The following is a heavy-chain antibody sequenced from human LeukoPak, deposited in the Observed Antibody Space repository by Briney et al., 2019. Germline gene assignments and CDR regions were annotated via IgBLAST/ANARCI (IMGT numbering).Heavy chain of an antibody. CDR2: INHSGST. V-gene: IGHV4-34*01. Sequence: SETLSLTCAVYGGSFSGYHWSWIRQPPGKGLEWIGEINHSGSTNYNPSLKSRVTISVDTSKNQFSLKLSSVTAADTAVYYCAREGDIVVVPAARRYFDYWGQGTLVTVSS. CDR1: GGSFSGYH. D-gene: IGHD2-2*01. J-gene: IGHJ4*02. CDR3: AREGDIVVVPAARRYFDY.